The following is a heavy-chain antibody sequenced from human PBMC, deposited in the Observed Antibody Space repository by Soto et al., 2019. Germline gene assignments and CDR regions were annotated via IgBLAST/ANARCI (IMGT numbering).Heavy chain of an antibody. Sequence: GGSLRLSCVASGFAFGDYAMHLVRQSPGKGLEWVAGISWNTDNIGYADSVKGRFTISRDNAGHALYLQMNSLRHEDTAVYYCAKGRNIVAGVTPFDGWGQGELVAVSS. J-gene: IGHJ4*02. CDR3: AKGRNIVAGVTPFDG. D-gene: IGHD6-13*01. V-gene: IGHV3-9*01. CDR1: GFAFGDYA. CDR2: ISWNTDNI.